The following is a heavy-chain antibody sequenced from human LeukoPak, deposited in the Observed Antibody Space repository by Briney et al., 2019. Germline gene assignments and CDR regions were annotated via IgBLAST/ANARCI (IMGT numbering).Heavy chain of an antibody. J-gene: IGHJ4*02. CDR3: AKVVVVAATTSPIDY. V-gene: IGHV3-23*01. Sequence: GGSLRLSCTASGFTFSSYAMSWVRQAPGKGLEWVSAISGSGGSTYYADSVKGRFTISRDNSKNTLYLQMNSLRAEDTAVYYCAKVVVVAATTSPIDYWGQGTLVTVTS. D-gene: IGHD2-15*01. CDR1: GFTFSSYA. CDR2: ISGSGGST.